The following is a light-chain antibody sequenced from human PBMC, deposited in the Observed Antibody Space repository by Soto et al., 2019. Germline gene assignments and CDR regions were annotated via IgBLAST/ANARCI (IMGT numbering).Light chain of an antibody. CDR3: QQYNNWWT. J-gene: IGKJ1*01. CDR1: ETVRYN. Sequence: RVMTQSPDTLSVSPGERATLSCRTSETVRYNLAWYQQKPGQAPRLLIYAASTRATGIPARFIGNGSGTEFTLTISNLQSEDFAVYYCQQYNNWWTFGQGTKVDIK. V-gene: IGKV3D-15*01. CDR2: AAS.